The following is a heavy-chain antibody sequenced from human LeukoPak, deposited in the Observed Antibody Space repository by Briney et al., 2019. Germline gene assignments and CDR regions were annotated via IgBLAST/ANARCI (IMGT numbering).Heavy chain of an antibody. CDR1: GFTFSSYG. CDR2: ISGSGGST. CDR3: AKDLLLWFGELLSQGY. V-gene: IGHV3-23*01. Sequence: GGSLRLSCAASGFTFSSYGMSWVRQAPGKGLEWVSAISGSGGSTYYADSVKGRFTISRDNSKNTLYLQMNSLRAEDTAVYYCAKDLLLWFGELLSQGYWGQGTLVTVSS. J-gene: IGHJ4*02. D-gene: IGHD3-10*01.